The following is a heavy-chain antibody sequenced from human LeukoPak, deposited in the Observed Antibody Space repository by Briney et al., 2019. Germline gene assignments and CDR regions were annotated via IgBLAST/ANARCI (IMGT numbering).Heavy chain of an antibody. Sequence: SETLSLTCAVYGGAFSGYYWSWIRQPPGKGLEWIGEINHIGSTKYNPSLKSRVTISVDTSKNQFSLKLSSVTAADTAVYYCAGGLAYCGGDCYSGGMDVWGQGTTVTVSS. CDR2: INHIGST. CDR3: AGGLAYCGGDCYSGGMDV. CDR1: GGAFSGYY. J-gene: IGHJ6*02. D-gene: IGHD2-21*02. V-gene: IGHV4-34*01.